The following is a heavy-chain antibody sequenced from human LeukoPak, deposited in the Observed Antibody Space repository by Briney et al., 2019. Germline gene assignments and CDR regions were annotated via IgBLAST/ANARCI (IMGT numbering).Heavy chain of an antibody. Sequence: GRSLRLSCAASGFTFDYDAMHWVRQAPGKGLVWVSHISGDGSLRTYADSVKGRFTIFRDNAKNTLHLQMDSLGAEDTAVYYCATDHYYTLNVWGQGTTVTVSS. CDR1: GFTFDYDA. V-gene: IGHV3-74*01. D-gene: IGHD3-9*01. J-gene: IGHJ6*02. CDR3: ATDHYYTLNV. CDR2: ISGDGSLR.